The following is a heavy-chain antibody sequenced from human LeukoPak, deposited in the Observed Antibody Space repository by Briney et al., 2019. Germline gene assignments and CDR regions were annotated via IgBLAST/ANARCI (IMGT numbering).Heavy chain of an antibody. D-gene: IGHD3-22*01. CDR2: MNPNSGNT. V-gene: IGHV1-8*03. J-gene: IGHJ3*02. CDR1: GYTFTSYD. CDR3: AMTYRITMIVVVINAFDI. Sequence: GASVKVSCKASGYTFTSYDINWVRQATGQGLEWMGWMNPNSGNTGYAQKFLGRVTITRNTSISTAYMELSSLRSEDTAVYYCAMTYRITMIVVVINAFDIWGQGTMVTVSS.